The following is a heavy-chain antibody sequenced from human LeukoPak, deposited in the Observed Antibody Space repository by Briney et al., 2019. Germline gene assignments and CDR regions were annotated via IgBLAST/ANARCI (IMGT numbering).Heavy chain of an antibody. D-gene: IGHD3-3*01. J-gene: IGHJ4*02. Sequence: GESLQISCKGSGSSFTSYWIGWVRQMPGKGLEWMGIIYPGDSEIRYSPSFQGQVTISADKSISTAYLQWGSLKASDTAMYYCARTAKYYDFWSGYLYFDYWGQGTLVTVSS. CDR3: ARTAKYYDFWSGYLYFDY. V-gene: IGHV5-51*01. CDR1: GSSFTSYW. CDR2: IYPGDSEI.